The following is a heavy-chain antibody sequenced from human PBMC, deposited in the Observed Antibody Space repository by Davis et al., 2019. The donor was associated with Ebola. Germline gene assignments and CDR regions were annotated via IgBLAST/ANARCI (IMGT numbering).Heavy chain of an antibody. CDR1: GFTFGNYG. V-gene: IGHV3-30*03. CDR3: ARMELRGDSGSAFDI. Sequence: GESLKISCAASGFTFGNYGMHWVRQAPGKGLEWVAVISYDGSNKYYADSVKGRFTISRDNSKNTLYLQMNSLRPEDTALYFCARMELRGDSGSAFDIWGQGTMVSVSS. CDR2: ISYDGSNK. J-gene: IGHJ3*02. D-gene: IGHD1-7*01.